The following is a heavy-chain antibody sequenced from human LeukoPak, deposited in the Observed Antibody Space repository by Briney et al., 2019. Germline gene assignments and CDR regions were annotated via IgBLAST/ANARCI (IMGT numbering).Heavy chain of an antibody. CDR3: ARDDAVFDY. V-gene: IGHV3-48*03. CDR1: GFTFSTYE. J-gene: IGHJ4*02. CDR2: ISSSGSTI. Sequence: GGSLRLSCAASGFTFSTYEMNWVRQAPGEGLEWVSYISSSGSTIYYADSVKGRFTISRDNAKNSLYLQMNSLRAEDTAVYYCARDDAVFDYWGQGTLVTVSS.